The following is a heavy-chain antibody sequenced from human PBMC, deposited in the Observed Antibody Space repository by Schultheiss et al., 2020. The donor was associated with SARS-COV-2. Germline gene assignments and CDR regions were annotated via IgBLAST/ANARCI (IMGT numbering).Heavy chain of an antibody. Sequence: SQTLSLTCAVSGGSISSGGYSWSWIRQPPGKGLEWIGYIYHSGSTYYNPSLKSRVTISVDTSKNQFSLKLSSVTAADTAVYYCARQWVVVAATNNWFDPWGQGTLVTV. J-gene: IGHJ5*02. CDR1: GGSISSGGYS. CDR3: ARQWVVVAATNNWFDP. D-gene: IGHD2-15*01. CDR2: IYHSGST. V-gene: IGHV4-30-2*01.